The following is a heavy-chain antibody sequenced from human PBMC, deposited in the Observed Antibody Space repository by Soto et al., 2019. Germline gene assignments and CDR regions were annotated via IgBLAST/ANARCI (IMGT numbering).Heavy chain of an antibody. D-gene: IGHD2-2*01. V-gene: IGHV3-30*03. CDR1: GFTFSSYG. CDR2: ISYDGSNK. CDR3: ARDGDCSSTSCYFYYYYYGMDV. Sequence: QVQLVESGGGVVQPGRSLRLSCAASGFTFSSYGMHWVRQAPGKGLEWVAVISYDGSNKYYADSVKGRFTISRDNSKNTLYLQMNSLRAEDTAVYYCARDGDCSSTSCYFYYYYYGMDVWGQGTTVTVSS. J-gene: IGHJ6*02.